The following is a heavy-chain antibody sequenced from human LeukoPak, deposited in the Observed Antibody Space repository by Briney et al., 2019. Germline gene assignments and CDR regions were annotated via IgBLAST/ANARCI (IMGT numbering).Heavy chain of an antibody. CDR2: INHSGST. Sequence: SETLSLTCAVYGGSFSGYYWSWIRQPPGKGLEWIGEINHSGSTNYNPSLKSRVTISVDTSKNRFSLKLSSVTAADTAVYYCARAYIAAGWFDPWGQGTLVTVSS. J-gene: IGHJ5*02. CDR1: GGSFSGYY. D-gene: IGHD6-13*01. CDR3: ARAYIAAGWFDP. V-gene: IGHV4-34*01.